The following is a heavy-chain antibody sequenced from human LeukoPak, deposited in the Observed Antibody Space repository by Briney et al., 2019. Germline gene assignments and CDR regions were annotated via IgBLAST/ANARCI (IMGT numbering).Heavy chain of an antibody. CDR3: ARGGGYSGYDWALNDAFDI. Sequence: PSETLSLTCTVSGGSISSTSYYWGWIRQPPGKGLEWIGNIYYSGSTYYNPSLRSRVTISVDTSKSRFSLKLSSVTAADTAVYYCARGGGYSGYDWALNDAFDIWGQGTMVTVSS. V-gene: IGHV4-39*07. D-gene: IGHD5-12*01. J-gene: IGHJ3*02. CDR2: IYYSGST. CDR1: GGSISSTSYY.